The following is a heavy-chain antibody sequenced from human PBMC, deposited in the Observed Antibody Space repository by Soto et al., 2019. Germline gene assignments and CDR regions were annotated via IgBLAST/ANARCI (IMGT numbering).Heavy chain of an antibody. V-gene: IGHV3-23*01. CDR1: GFTFSSYA. CDR2: ISGSGGST. J-gene: IGHJ4*02. CDR3: AKCSPRYSSGLKAYYFDY. D-gene: IGHD6-19*01. Sequence: GSLRLSCAASGFTFSSYAMSWVRQAPGKGLEWVSTISGSGGSTYYADSVKGRFTISRDNSKNTLYLQVNSLRAEDTAVYYCAKCSPRYSSGLKAYYFDYWGQGTLVTVSS.